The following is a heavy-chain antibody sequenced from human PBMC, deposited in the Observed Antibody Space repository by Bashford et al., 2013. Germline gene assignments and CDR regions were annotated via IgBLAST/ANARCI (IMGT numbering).Heavy chain of an antibody. J-gene: IGHJ3*02. Sequence: ASVKVSCKASGYTFTSYGISWVRQAPGQGLEWMGWISAYNGNTNYAQKLQGRVTMTTDTSTSTAYMELRSLRSDDTAVYYCARGDSIYYDSSSGKAFDIWGQGTMVTVSS. V-gene: IGHV1-18*01. CDR2: ISAYNGNT. D-gene: IGHD3-22*01. CDR1: GYTFTSYG. CDR3: ARGDSIYYDSSSGKAFDI.